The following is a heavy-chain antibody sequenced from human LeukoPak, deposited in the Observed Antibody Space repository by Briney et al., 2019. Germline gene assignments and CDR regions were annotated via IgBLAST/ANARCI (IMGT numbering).Heavy chain of an antibody. Sequence: GGSLRLSCAASGFTFSSYAMHWVRQAPGKGLEYVSAISSNGGSTFYANSAKGRFTLSRDNSKNTLYLQMGSLRAEDMAVYYCASRVQGYWGQGTLVTVSS. CDR1: GFTFSSYA. CDR3: ASRVQGY. CDR2: ISSNGGST. J-gene: IGHJ4*02. V-gene: IGHV3-64*01.